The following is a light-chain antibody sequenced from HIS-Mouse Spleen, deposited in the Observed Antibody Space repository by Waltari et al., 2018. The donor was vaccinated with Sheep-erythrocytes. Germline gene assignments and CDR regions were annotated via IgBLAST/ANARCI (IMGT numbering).Light chain of an antibody. CDR1: QSVLYSSNNKNY. Sequence: DIVMTQSPDSLAVSLGERATINCKSSQSVLYSSNNKNYLAWYQQKPGQPPKLLIYWASSRESGVADRFSGSWSGTDFTLTISSLQDEDVAVYYCQQYYSTLTFGGGTKVEIK. J-gene: IGKJ4*01. V-gene: IGKV4-1*01. CDR3: QQYYSTLT. CDR2: WAS.